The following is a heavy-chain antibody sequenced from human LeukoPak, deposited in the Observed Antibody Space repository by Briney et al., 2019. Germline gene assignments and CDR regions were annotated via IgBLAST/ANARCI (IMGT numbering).Heavy chain of an antibody. V-gene: IGHV3-7*01. CDR3: AREKVGYCSRTSCYLDYYYYYMDV. CDR1: GFTFSRYW. CDR2: VKQDGSEK. Sequence: GGSLRLSCAASGFTFSRYWMTWVRQAPGKGLEWVANVKQDGSEKYYVDSVKGRFTISRDNAKNSLYLQMNSLRAEDTAVYYCAREKVGYCSRTSCYLDYYYYYMDVWGKGTTVTISS. J-gene: IGHJ6*03. D-gene: IGHD2-2*01.